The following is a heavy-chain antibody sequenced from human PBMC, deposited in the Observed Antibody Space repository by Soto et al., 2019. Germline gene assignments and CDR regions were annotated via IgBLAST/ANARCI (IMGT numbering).Heavy chain of an antibody. J-gene: IGHJ4*02. D-gene: IGHD3-22*01. V-gene: IGHV3-30*18. CDR3: AKDAPYYYDSSGYYGPFDY. Sequence: GGSLRLSCAASGFTFSSYGIHWVRQAPGKGLEWVALISYDGSNKYYADSVKGRFTISRDNSKNTLYLQMNSLRAEDTAMYYCAKDAPYYYDSSGYYGPFDYLGQGTLVTVSS. CDR2: ISYDGSNK. CDR1: GFTFSSYG.